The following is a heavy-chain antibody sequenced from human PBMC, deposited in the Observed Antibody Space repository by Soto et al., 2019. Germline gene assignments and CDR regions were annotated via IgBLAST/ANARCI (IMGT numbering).Heavy chain of an antibody. J-gene: IGHJ6*02. CDR3: AKDRAPFASCNLRATCYYGMDV. V-gene: IGHV3-23*01. CDR1: GFTFSSYA. Sequence: PGGSLRLSCAASGFTFSSYAMRWVRQAPGKGLEWVSAISGSGGSTYYADSVKGRVTISRDNYKNTLYLQMNSLRAEDTAVYYSAKDRAPFASCNLRATCYYGMDVWGQGTTVTVSS. CDR2: ISGSGGST. D-gene: IGHD2-2*01.